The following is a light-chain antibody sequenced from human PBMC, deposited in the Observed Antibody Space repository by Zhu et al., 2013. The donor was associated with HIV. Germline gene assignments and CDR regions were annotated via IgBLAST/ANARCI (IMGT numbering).Light chain of an antibody. Sequence: IQLTQSPSSLSASVGDRVTITCRASQGISSYLAWYQQKPGKAPKLLIYAASTLQSGVPSRFSGSGSGTDFTLTISSLQPEDFATYYCQQLNSYPRFGQGTKVEIK. J-gene: IGKJ1*01. CDR3: QQLNSYPR. V-gene: IGKV1-9*01. CDR1: QGISSY. CDR2: AAS.